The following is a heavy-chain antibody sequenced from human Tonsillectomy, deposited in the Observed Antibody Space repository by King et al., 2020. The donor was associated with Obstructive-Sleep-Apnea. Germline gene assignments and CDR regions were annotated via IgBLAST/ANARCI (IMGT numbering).Heavy chain of an antibody. J-gene: IGHJ4*02. Sequence: VQLQQWGAGLLKPSETLSLTCAVYGGSFSGYFWSWIRQPPGKGLEWIGEINHSGSTNYNPSLKSRVTISVDTSKNQFSLKVSSVTAADTAVFYCARGALGYNYGSLGLWGQGTLVTVSS. V-gene: IGHV4-34*01. CDR3: ARGALGYNYGSLGL. D-gene: IGHD5-18*01. CDR2: INHSGST. CDR1: GGSFSGYF.